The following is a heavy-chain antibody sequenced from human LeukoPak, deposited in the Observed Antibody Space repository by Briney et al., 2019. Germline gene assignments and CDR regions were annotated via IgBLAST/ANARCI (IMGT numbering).Heavy chain of an antibody. CDR1: GFTFSSYG. Sequence: GGSLRLSCAASGFTFSSYGMSWVRQAPGKGLEWVSAISGSGGSTYYADSVKGRFTISRDNSKNTLYLQMNSLRAEDTAVYYCAKHPTIAAAAKGGNWFDPWGQGTLVTVSS. CDR2: ISGSGGST. D-gene: IGHD6-13*01. CDR3: AKHPTIAAAAKGGNWFDP. V-gene: IGHV3-23*01. J-gene: IGHJ5*02.